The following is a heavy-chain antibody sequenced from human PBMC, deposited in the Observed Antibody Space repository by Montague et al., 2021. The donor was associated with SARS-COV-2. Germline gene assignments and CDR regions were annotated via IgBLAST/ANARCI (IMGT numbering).Heavy chain of an antibody. CDR3: ARGSYCPDAFDI. D-gene: IGHD2-15*01. CDR2: SYYSCST. J-gene: IGHJ3*02. V-gene: IGHV4-59*01. CDR1: GGSISSYY. Sequence: SETLSLTCTVSGGSISSYYCSWSRQPPGKGLEWIGYSYYSCSTNYNPSLKSRVTISLYTSKNQFSLKLNSVTAADTAVYYCARGSYCPDAFDIWGHGTMVTVSS.